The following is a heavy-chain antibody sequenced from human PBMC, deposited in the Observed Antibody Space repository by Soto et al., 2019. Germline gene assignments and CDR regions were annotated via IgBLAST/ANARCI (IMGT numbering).Heavy chain of an antibody. CDR2: IKQDGSEK. CDR1: GFTFSSYW. CDR3: ARASIAARPRCAFDI. Sequence: GGSLRLSCAASGFTFSSYWMSWVRQAPGKGLEWVANIKQDGSEKYYVDSVKGRFTISRDNAKNSLYLQMNSLRAEDTAVYYCARASIAARPRCAFDIWGQGTMVTVSS. V-gene: IGHV3-7*04. J-gene: IGHJ3*02. D-gene: IGHD6-6*01.